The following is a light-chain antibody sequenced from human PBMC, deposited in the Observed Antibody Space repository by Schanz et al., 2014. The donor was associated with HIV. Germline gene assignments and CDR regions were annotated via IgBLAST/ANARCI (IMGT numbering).Light chain of an antibody. CDR2: EAS. Sequence: DIQMTQSPSTLSASVGDRITITCRASQSISGRLAWYQQKPGEALNLLISEASTLEFGVPPRFSASGSGTEFTLTISSLQSEDFAVYYCLQHNEWPWTFGQGTKVEIK. J-gene: IGKJ1*01. CDR3: LQHNEWPWT. V-gene: IGKV1-5*03. CDR1: QSISGR.